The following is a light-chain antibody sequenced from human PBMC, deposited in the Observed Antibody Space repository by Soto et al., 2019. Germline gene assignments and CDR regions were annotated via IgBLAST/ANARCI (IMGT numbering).Light chain of an antibody. CDR2: SNS. J-gene: IGLJ2*01. CDR1: SSNIGSNA. Sequence: QAMVTQPPSASRAPGQRVTISCSGSSSNIGSNAVNWYQQLPGTAPKLLIFSNSQRPSGVPDRFSGSSSGTSASLAIGGLQSEDEADYYCAAWDDTLNGPIFGGGTKVTVL. CDR3: AAWDDTLNGPI. V-gene: IGLV1-44*01.